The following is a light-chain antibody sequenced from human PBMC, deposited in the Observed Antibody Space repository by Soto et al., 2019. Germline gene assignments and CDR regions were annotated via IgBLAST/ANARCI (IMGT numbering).Light chain of an antibody. CDR1: QDISNY. Sequence: DIQMTQSPSSLSASVGDRVTITCQASQDISNYLNWYQQKPGKAPKLLIYDASNLETGVPSRFSGSGSGTDFTFTISSLQPEDIATYYCQHYEVFGQGTRLEIK. J-gene: IGKJ5*01. CDR3: QHYEV. V-gene: IGKV1-33*01. CDR2: DAS.